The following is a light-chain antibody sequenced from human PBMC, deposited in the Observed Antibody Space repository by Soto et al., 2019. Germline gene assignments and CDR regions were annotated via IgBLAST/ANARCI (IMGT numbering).Light chain of an antibody. CDR1: SSKIGAGYD. J-gene: IGLJ1*01. V-gene: IGLV1-40*01. Sequence: QSALTQPPSVSGAPGQRVTISCPGSSSKIGAGYDVHWYQQLPGTAPKLLIYNNNNRPSGVPDRFPGSKSGTSASLAITGLQAEDEADYYCQSYDSSLSGYVFGTGTKVTVL. CDR2: NNN. CDR3: QSYDSSLSGYV.